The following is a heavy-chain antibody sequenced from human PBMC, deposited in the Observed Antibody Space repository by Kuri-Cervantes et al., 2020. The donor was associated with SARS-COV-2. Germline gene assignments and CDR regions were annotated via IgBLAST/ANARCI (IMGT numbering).Heavy chain of an antibody. Sequence: QDSCRGSGYSFTSYWIGWLRQMPGKDLEWMGSIYPGDSDTRYSPSFQGQVTNAADKSISTAYLQWSSLKASDTAMYYCARRQMRRYYYYYYGMDVWGQGTTVTVSS. CDR3: ARRQMRRYYYYYYGMDV. J-gene: IGHJ6*02. CDR2: IYPGDSDT. CDR1: GYSFTSYW. V-gene: IGHV5-51*01. D-gene: IGHD4-17*01.